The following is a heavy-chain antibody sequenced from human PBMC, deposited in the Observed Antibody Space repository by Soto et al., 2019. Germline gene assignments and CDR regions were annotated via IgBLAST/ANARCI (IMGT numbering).Heavy chain of an antibody. CDR3: ARVRREFDTSGPVDY. Sequence: ASETLSLTCTVSGGSISCSSYYWGWIRQPPGKGLEWIGSIYYSGSTYYNPSLKSRVTISVDRSRNQFSLKLNPVTAADTAVYYCARVRREFDTSGPVDYWGQGTLVTVSS. CDR2: IYYSGST. CDR1: GGSISCSSYY. J-gene: IGHJ4*02. V-gene: IGHV4-39*07. D-gene: IGHD3-10*01.